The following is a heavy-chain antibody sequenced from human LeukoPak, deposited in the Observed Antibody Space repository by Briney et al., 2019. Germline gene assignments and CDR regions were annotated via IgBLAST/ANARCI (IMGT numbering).Heavy chain of an antibody. V-gene: IGHV1-18*01. Sequence: ASVRVSCKASGYTFTSYGISWVRQAPGQGLEWMGWISAHNGNTNYAQKLQGRVTMTTDTSTSTAYMELRSLRSDDTAVYYCAREMATKLYYCYGMDVWGQGTTVTVSS. CDR1: GYTFTSYG. J-gene: IGHJ6*02. D-gene: IGHD5-24*01. CDR3: AREMATKLYYCYGMDV. CDR2: ISAHNGNT.